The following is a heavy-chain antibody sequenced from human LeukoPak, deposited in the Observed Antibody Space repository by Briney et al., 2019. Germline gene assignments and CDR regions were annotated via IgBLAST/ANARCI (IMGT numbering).Heavy chain of an antibody. Sequence: SETLSLTCGVYGGSFSGYYWSWIRQPPGKGLEWIGEVNHSGSANYNPSLKSRVTISVDTSKTQFSLKLSSVTAADTAVYYCARRIVLLVAACFDPWGQGTLVTVSS. CDR1: GGSFSGYY. CDR2: VNHSGSA. J-gene: IGHJ5*02. CDR3: ARRIVLLVAACFDP. V-gene: IGHV4-34*01. D-gene: IGHD2-15*01.